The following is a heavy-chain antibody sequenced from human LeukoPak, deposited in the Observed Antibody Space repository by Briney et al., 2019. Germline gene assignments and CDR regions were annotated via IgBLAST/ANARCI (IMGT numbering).Heavy chain of an antibody. Sequence: PGGSVRLSCAASGFTFGDHAMSWVRQAPGKGLEWVGFIRGKVYGETTEYAASVQGRFTISKDDSRTIAYLQMNSLKPEDTAVYYCARHSGSLDSWGQGTLVTVSS. J-gene: IGHJ4*02. CDR3: ARHSGSLDS. CDR2: IRGKVYGETT. V-gene: IGHV3-49*04. CDR1: GFTFGDHA. D-gene: IGHD1-26*01.